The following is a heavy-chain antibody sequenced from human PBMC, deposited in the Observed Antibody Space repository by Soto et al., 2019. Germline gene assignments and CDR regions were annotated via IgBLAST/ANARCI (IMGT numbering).Heavy chain of an antibody. V-gene: IGHV5-10-1*01. D-gene: IGHD2-21*02. Sequence: GESLKISCQGSGYRFTSSWIRWVRQMPGKGLAWMGKIDPSDSYTNYSPSFQGHVSISADKSISTAYLQWSSLKASDTAMYYCARHLVMTSLPDYWGQGTRVTVSS. CDR1: GYRFTSSW. CDR2: IDPSDSYT. J-gene: IGHJ4*02. CDR3: ARHLVMTSLPDY.